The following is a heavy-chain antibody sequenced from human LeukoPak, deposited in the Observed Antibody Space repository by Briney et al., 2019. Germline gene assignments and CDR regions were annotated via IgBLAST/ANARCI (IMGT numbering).Heavy chain of an antibody. CDR2: ISGSGSDT. D-gene: IGHD4-17*01. CDR3: ARAISDYDASDI. CDR1: GFIFSDYY. Sequence: GGSLRLSCAASGFIFSDYYMTWIRQAPGKGLEWLSYISGSGSDTNYADSVKGRFTTSRDNAKNSLYLQMNSLRAEDTAVYYCARAISDYDASDIWGQGTMVTVSS. V-gene: IGHV3-11*06. J-gene: IGHJ3*02.